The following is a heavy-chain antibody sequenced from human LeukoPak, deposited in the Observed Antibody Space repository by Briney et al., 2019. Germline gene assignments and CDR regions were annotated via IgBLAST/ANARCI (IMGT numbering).Heavy chain of an antibody. D-gene: IGHD6-19*01. V-gene: IGHV3-30*18. CDR3: AKSIAVAGMTPFDP. CDR2: ISYDGSNK. J-gene: IGHJ5*02. CDR1: GLTFSSYG. Sequence: GGSLRLSCAASGLTFSSYGMHWVRQAPGKGLEWVAVISYDGSNKYYADSVKGRFTISRDNSKNTLYLQMNSLRAEDTAVYYCAKSIAVAGMTPFDPWGQGTLVTVSS.